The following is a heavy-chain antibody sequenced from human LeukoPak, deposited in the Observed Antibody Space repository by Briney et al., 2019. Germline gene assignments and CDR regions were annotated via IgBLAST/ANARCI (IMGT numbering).Heavy chain of an antibody. D-gene: IGHD6-19*01. Sequence: GGSLRLSCAASGFTFRNHYMTWVRQAPGKGLEWVANIEQDAGDKYYADSVRGRFTISRDNAKRTVYLQMNGLRDDDTGIYYCAREARVAAGDDASDAWGQGTMVIVSS. CDR2: IEQDAGDK. CDR1: GFTFRNHY. V-gene: IGHV3-7*01. J-gene: IGHJ3*01. CDR3: AREARVAAGDDASDA.